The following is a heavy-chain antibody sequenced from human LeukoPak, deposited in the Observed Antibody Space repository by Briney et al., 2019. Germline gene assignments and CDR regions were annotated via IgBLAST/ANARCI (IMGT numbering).Heavy chain of an antibody. D-gene: IGHD5-12*01. CDR3: AKNGWLRSSGLWGDY. V-gene: IGHV3-23*01. J-gene: IGHJ4*02. CDR2: FSGGDGSP. Sequence: GGSLRLSCVASGFTFSSYAMTWFRQAPGKGLEWVSSFSGGDGSPYHADSVKGRFTISRDNSKSTLYLQMNSLRAEDTAIFYCAKNGWLRSSGLWGDYWGQGALVTVSS. CDR1: GFTFSSYA.